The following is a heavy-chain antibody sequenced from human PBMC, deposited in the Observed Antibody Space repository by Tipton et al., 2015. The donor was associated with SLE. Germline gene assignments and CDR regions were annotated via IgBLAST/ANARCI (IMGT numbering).Heavy chain of an antibody. CDR2: IYHSGST. D-gene: IGHD2-15*01. CDR3: AREGGYCSGGSRYSAFDI. Sequence: LSLTCAVSGYSISSGYYWGWIRQPPGKGLEWIGSIYHSGSTYYNPSLKSRVTISVDTSKNQFSRKLSSVTAADTAVYYCAREGGYCSGGSRYSAFDIWGQGTMVTVSS. CDR1: GYSISSGYY. J-gene: IGHJ3*02. V-gene: IGHV4-38-2*02.